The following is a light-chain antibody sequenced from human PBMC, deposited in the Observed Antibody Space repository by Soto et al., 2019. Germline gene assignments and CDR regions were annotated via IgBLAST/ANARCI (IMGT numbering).Light chain of an antibody. CDR2: EVT. CDR1: SSDVWSFNF. V-gene: IGLV2-23*02. Sequence: QSALTQPASVSGSPGQSITISCTRPSSDVWSFNFVSWYQQHPDKAPQVLIYEVTKRPPGVSNRFSGSKSGNTASLTISRLQADDEADYYCCSDAGSSSDVFGTGTKLTVL. J-gene: IGLJ1*01. CDR3: CSDAGSSSDV.